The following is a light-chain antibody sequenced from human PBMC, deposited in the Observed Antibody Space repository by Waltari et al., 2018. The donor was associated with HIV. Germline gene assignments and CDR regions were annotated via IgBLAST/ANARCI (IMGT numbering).Light chain of an antibody. Sequence: SSELTQGPAVSVALGQTVRITYQGDSLRLYYASWYQQKPGQAPVLVIYGRNNRPSGIPARFSGSRSGNTASLTITGAQAEDEADYYCNSRDRSGYLHVLFGGGTKLTVL. CDR1: SLRLYY. CDR2: GRN. V-gene: IGLV3-19*01. J-gene: IGLJ2*01. CDR3: NSRDRSGYLHVL.